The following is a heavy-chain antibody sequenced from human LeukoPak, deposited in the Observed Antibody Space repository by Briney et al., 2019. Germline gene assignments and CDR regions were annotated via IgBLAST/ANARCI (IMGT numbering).Heavy chain of an antibody. Sequence: SETLSLTCAVYGGSFSGYYWSWIRQPPGKGLEWIGEINHSGSTNYNPSLKSRVTISVDTSKNQFSLKLSSVTAADTAVYYCARGNRRMVRGVIRTRFDPWGQGTLVTVSS. D-gene: IGHD3-10*01. CDR2: INHSGST. J-gene: IGHJ5*02. CDR3: ARGNRRMVRGVIRTRFDP. V-gene: IGHV4-34*01. CDR1: GGSFSGYY.